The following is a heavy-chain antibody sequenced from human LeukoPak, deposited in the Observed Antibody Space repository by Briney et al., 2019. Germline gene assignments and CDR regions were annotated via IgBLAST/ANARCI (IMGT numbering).Heavy chain of an antibody. Sequence: SQTLSLTCAVSGGSISSADFYWSWIRHHPGNGLEWIGFIYYSGSAYYNPSLKSRVSISIDTSKNQFSLTLNSVTAADTAVYHCARGSDFFDYWGQGTQVTVSS. CDR2: IYYSGSA. CDR3: ARGSDFFDY. CDR1: GGSISSADFY. V-gene: IGHV4-31*11. J-gene: IGHJ4*02.